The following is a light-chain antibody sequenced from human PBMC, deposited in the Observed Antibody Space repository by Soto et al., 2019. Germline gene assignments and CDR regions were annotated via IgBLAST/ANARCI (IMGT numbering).Light chain of an antibody. Sequence: EIVLTQSPGTLSLSPGERATLSCRASQSVTSNYLAWYQQKPGQAPRLLIHDAASRATGIPGRFSGSGSGTDFTLTISRLEPEDFAVYYCQQHHGSPFTFGPGTKVDIK. J-gene: IGKJ3*01. CDR3: QQHHGSPFT. CDR2: DAA. V-gene: IGKV3-20*01. CDR1: QSVTSNY.